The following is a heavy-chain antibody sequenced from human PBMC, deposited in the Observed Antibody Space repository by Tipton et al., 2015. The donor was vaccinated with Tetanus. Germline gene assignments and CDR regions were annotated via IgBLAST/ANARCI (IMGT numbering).Heavy chain of an antibody. CDR2: ITYSAST. CDR1: GSSMSSYY. J-gene: IGHJ5*02. V-gene: IGHV4-59*13. D-gene: IGHD3-3*01. Sequence: TLSLTCSVSGSSMSSYYWSWIRQTPGKRLEWIAYITYSASTKFNPSLRSRVTMSLQASKNEFSLRLGSVTAADTALYYCVRSHVYRLTLFGEEIPRSGRFDPWGQGTLVTVSS. CDR3: VRSHVYRLTLFGEEIPRSGRFDP.